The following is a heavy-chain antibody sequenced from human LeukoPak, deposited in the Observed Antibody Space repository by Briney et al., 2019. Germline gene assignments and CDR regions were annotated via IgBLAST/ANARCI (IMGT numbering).Heavy chain of an antibody. CDR1: GGSISSGGYS. CDR2: IYHSGST. Sequence: PSQTLSLTCAVSGGSISSGGYSWSWIRQPPGKGLEWIGYIYHSGSTYYNPSLKSRVTISVDRSKNQFSLKLSSVTAADTAVYYCARSPYVWGSYRYTSFFDYWGQGTLVTVSS. J-gene: IGHJ4*02. V-gene: IGHV4-30-2*01. CDR3: ARSPYVWGSYRYTSFFDY. D-gene: IGHD3-16*02.